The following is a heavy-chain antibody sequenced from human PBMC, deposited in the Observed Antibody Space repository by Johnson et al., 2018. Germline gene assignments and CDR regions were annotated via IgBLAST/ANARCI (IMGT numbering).Heavy chain of an antibody. J-gene: IGHJ3*02. V-gene: IGHV3-48*02. CDR1: GFTFSSYS. Sequence: VQLVESGGGLVQPGGSXRLSCAASGFTFSSYSMNWVRQAPGKGLEWVSSISRSSNPVHYADSGRGRFTISRDNAKNSLYLQMNSLRDEDTAVFNCASDILTGPDAFEIWGQGTRVTVSS. D-gene: IGHD3-9*01. CDR2: ISRSSNPV. CDR3: ASDILTGPDAFEI.